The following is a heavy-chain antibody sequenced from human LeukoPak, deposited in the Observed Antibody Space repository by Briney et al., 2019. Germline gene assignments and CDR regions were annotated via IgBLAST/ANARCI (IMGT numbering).Heavy chain of an antibody. CDR2: ISGSGGST. D-gene: IGHD2-21*02. V-gene: IGHV3-23*01. Sequence: GGSLRLPCAASGFTFSSYAMSWVRQAPGKGLEWVSAISGSGGSTYYADSVKGRFTISRDNSKNTLYLQMNSLRAEDTAVYYCAKDLANCGGNCYSGFLDYWGQETLATVSS. CDR3: AKDLANCGGNCYSGFLDY. J-gene: IGHJ4*02. CDR1: GFTFSSYA.